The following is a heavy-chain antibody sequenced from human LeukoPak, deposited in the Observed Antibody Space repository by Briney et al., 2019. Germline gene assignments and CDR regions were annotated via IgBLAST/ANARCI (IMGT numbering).Heavy chain of an antibody. CDR1: GGSVGSDNSY. CDR3: VRLDAAAGRYLQFYY. D-gene: IGHD5-24*01. V-gene: IGHV4-61*02. J-gene: IGHJ4*02. CDR2: IYADGSS. Sequence: SETLSLTCTVSGGSVGSDNSYWNWIRQPAGKGLEWIGRIYADGSSTYNPSLKSRVTISVDTSKNQFSLKLSSVTAADTAVYYCVRLDAAAGRYLQFYYWGQGTLVTVSS.